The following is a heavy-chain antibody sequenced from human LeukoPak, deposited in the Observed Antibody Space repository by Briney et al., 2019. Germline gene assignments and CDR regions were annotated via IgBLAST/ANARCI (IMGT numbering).Heavy chain of an antibody. D-gene: IGHD6-13*01. CDR2: INPNSGGT. CDR1: GYTFTGYY. Sequence: GASVKVSCKASGYTFTGYYMHWVRQAPGQGLEWMGWINPNSGGTNYAQKFQGRVTMTRDTSISTAYMELSRLRSDDTAVYYCASEPSSSWYYYFDYWGQGTLVTVSS. V-gene: IGHV1-2*02. J-gene: IGHJ4*02. CDR3: ASEPSSSWYYYFDY.